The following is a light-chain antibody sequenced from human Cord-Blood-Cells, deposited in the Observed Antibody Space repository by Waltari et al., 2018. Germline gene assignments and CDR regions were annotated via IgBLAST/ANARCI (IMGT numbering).Light chain of an antibody. V-gene: IGKV1-5*03. Sequence: DIQMTQSPSTLSASVGDRVTITCRASQSISSWLAWYQQKPGKAPKHLIYKASSLESGVASRFRGGVSATEFTLTISSLQTDDFATYSCQQSQTFSQVTKVEIK. CDR1: QSISSW. J-gene: IGKJ1*01. CDR3: QQSQT. CDR2: KAS.